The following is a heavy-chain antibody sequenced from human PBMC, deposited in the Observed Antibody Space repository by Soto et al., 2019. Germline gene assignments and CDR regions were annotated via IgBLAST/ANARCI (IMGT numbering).Heavy chain of an antibody. CDR2: IYYSWST. J-gene: IGHJ5*02. CDR3: ARDIRYNWFDP. Sequence: PSETLSLTCTVSGVSISSGGYYWSWIGQHPGKGLEWIGYIYYSWSTYYNPSLKSLVTISVGTSKNQFSLKLSSVTAADTAVYYCARDIRYNWFDPWGQGTLVTVSS. CDR1: GVSISSGGYY. D-gene: IGHD3-3*02. V-gene: IGHV4-31*01.